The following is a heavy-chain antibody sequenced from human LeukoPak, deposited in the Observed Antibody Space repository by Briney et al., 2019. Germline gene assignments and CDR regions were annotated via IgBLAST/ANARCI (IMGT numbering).Heavy chain of an antibody. D-gene: IGHD2-15*01. CDR3: ARERGYYCSTGSCYFDF. CDR1: GYSFTSYW. CDR2: IDPSDSYT. V-gene: IGHV5-10-1*01. Sequence: GESLRISCKGSGYSFTSYWISWVRQMPGKGLEWMGRIDPSDSYTSYSPSFQGHVTISADKSISTAYLQWSSLKASDTAVYFCARERGYYCSTGSCYFDFWGQGTLVTVSS. J-gene: IGHJ4*02.